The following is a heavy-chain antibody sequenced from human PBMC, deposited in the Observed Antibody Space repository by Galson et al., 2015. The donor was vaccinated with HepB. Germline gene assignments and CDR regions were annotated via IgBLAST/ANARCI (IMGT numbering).Heavy chain of an antibody. CDR1: GYTFTSYA. V-gene: IGHV7-4-1*02. J-gene: IGHJ4*02. D-gene: IGHD1-1*01. CDR2: INTNTGNP. CDR3: AGDGIAGPALDAADY. Sequence: SVKVSCKASGYTFTSYAMNWVRQAPGQGLEWMGWINTNTGNPTYAQGFTGRFVFSLDTSVSTAYLQISSLKAEDTAVYYCAGDGIAGPALDAADYWGQGTLVTVSS.